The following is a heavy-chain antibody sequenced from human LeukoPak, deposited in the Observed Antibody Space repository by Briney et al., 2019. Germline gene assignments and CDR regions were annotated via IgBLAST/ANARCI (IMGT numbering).Heavy chain of an antibody. Sequence: GGSLRLSCAASGFTFSSYGMHWVRQAPGKGLEWVAVISYDGSNKYYADSVKGRFTISRDNSKNTLYLQMNSLRAEDTALYYCAKVRGTGDFDYWGQGTLVTVSS. CDR1: GFTFSSYG. D-gene: IGHD7-27*01. CDR2: ISYDGSNK. CDR3: AKVRGTGDFDY. V-gene: IGHV3-30*18. J-gene: IGHJ4*02.